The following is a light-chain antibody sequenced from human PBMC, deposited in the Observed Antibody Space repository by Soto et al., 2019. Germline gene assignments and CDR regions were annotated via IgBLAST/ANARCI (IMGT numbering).Light chain of an antibody. J-gene: IGKJ4*01. Sequence: DIQMTQSPSSLSASVGDRFTITCRTSQSISRYLNWYQQKPGRAPKLLIYGASTLESGVPSRFSGSGSGTDFTLTINNLQPEDFASYFCQESYSTPLTFGGGTKVDI. CDR1: QSISRY. CDR3: QESYSTPLT. CDR2: GAS. V-gene: IGKV1-39*01.